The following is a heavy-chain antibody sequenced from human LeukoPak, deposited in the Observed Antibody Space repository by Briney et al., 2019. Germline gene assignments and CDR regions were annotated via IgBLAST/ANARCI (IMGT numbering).Heavy chain of an antibody. D-gene: IGHD6-19*01. CDR1: GGSLSTYY. CDR3: ARGYFWGIAVAGYSFDF. J-gene: IGHJ4*02. Sequence: PSETLSLTCSVSGGSLSTYYWTGIRQPPGKGLEWLGYISYSGRTTYNPSLKSRVTMSVDTSKHQFSLKLSSVTTADTAIYYCARGYFWGIAVAGYSFDFWGQGTLVTVSS. CDR2: ISYSGRT. V-gene: IGHV4-59*01.